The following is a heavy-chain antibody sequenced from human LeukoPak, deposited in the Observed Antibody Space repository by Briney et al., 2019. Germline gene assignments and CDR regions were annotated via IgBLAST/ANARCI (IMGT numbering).Heavy chain of an antibody. CDR1: GFTFSSYA. D-gene: IGHD6-19*01. Sequence: GGSLRLSCAASGFTFSSYAMSWVRQAPGKGLEWVSAISGSGGSTYYADSVKGRFTISRDNSKNTRYLQMNSLRAEDTAVYYCAKGIAVADYYFDYWGQGTLVTVSS. J-gene: IGHJ4*02. CDR3: AKGIAVADYYFDY. CDR2: ISGSGGST. V-gene: IGHV3-23*01.